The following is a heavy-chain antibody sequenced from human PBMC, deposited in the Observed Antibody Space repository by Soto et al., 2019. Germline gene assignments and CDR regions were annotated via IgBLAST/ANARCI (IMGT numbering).Heavy chain of an antibody. J-gene: IGHJ6*02. Sequence: GASVKVSCKASGGTFSSYTISWVRQAPGQGLEWMGRIIPILGIANYAQKFQGRVTITADKSTSTAYMELSRLRSDDTAVYYCARDPHDYSNPVAYYYYGMDVWGQGTTVTVSS. CDR1: GGTFSSYT. CDR2: IIPILGIA. V-gene: IGHV1-69*04. CDR3: ARDPHDYSNPVAYYYYGMDV. D-gene: IGHD4-4*01.